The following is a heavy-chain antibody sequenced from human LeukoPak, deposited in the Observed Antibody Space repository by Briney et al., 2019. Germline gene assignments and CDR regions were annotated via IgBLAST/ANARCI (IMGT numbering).Heavy chain of an antibody. Sequence: SETLSLTCAVYGGSFSGYYWSWIRQPPGKGLEWIGEINHSGSTNFNPSLKSRVTISVDTSKNQFSLKLSSVTAADTAVYYCGRGHLGCSSTSCSDAFDIWGHGTMVTVSS. CDR3: GRGHLGCSSTSCSDAFDI. CDR1: GGSFSGYY. D-gene: IGHD2-2*01. CDR2: INHSGST. J-gene: IGHJ3*02. V-gene: IGHV4-34*01.